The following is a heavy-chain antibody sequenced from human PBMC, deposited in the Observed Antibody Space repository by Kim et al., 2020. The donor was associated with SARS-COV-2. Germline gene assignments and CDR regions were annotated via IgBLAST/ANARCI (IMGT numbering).Heavy chain of an antibody. D-gene: IGHD3-16*01. J-gene: IGHJ3*02. CDR3: ARHVYVYVWGCSGDAFDS. V-gene: IGHV4-39*01. CDR2: IYYSGST. CDR1: GGSISSSNYY. Sequence: SETLSLTCTVSGGSISSSNYYWGWIRQPPGKGLEWIGSIYYSGSTYYNPSLKSRVTISVDTSKNQFSLNLSSVTAADTAVYYCARHVYVYVWGCSGDAFDSWGRGTMVTVSS.